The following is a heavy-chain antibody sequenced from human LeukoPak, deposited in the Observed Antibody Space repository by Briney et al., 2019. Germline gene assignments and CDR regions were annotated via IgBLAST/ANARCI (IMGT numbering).Heavy chain of an antibody. Sequence: GGSLRLSCAASGFTLSSYDMHWVRHVTGKGLEWVSVIGTAGDTYYPDSVKGRFTVSRENAKNSLYLQMNSLRVGDTAVYYCARFGNGNFDFWGQGTLVTVSS. D-gene: IGHD1-14*01. J-gene: IGHJ4*02. V-gene: IGHV3-13*01. CDR1: GFTLSSYD. CDR3: ARFGNGNFDF. CDR2: IGTAGDT.